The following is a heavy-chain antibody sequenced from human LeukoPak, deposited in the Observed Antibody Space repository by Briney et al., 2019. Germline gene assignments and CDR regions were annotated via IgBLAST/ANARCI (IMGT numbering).Heavy chain of an antibody. CDR3: AKDFRRFLEWFPRNSDAFDI. V-gene: IGHV4-59*06. J-gene: IGHJ3*02. CDR1: GGSISSYY. Sequence: SETLSLTCTVSGGSISSYYWSWIRQPPGKGLEWIGYIYYSGSTYYNPSLKSRVTISVDTSKNQFSLKLSSVTAADTAVYYCAKDFRRFLEWFPRNSDAFDIWGQGTMVTVSS. CDR2: IYYSGST. D-gene: IGHD3-3*01.